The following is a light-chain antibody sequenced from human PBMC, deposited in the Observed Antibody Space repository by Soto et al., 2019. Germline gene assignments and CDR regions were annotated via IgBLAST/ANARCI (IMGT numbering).Light chain of an antibody. CDR3: QQYGSSPPIT. CDR1: QSVSSSY. CDR2: GAS. Sequence: MVLTQSPGTLSLSPGERATLSCRASQSVSSSYLAWYQQKPGQAPRLLIYGASSRATGIPDCFSGSGSGTDFTLTISRLEPEDFAVYYCQQYGSSPPITFGQGTRLEIK. V-gene: IGKV3-20*01. J-gene: IGKJ5*01.